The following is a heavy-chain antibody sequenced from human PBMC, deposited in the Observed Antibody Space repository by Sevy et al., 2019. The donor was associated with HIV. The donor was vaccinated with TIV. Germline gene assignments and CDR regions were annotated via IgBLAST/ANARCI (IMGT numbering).Heavy chain of an antibody. Sequence: SETLSLTCAVSSYSVGSDNYWGWIRQSPGKGLEWIAIIYRSGTTYYNPSLKSRVTISVDTSKNQFSLKLSSVTASDTAVYFCARALGMATFGQIRFDSWGQGTLVTVSS. V-gene: IGHV4-38-2*01. CDR3: ARALGMATFGQIRFDS. D-gene: IGHD5-12*01. CDR2: IYRSGTT. J-gene: IGHJ5*01. CDR1: SYSVGSDNY.